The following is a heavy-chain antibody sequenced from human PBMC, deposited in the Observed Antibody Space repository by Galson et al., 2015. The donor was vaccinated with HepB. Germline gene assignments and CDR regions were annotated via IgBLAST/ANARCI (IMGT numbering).Heavy chain of an antibody. J-gene: IGHJ4*02. V-gene: IGHV3-23*01. CDR3: AKYSGYSSGWYDY. CDR2: ISGSGGST. CDR1: GFTFSSYA. D-gene: IGHD6-19*01. Sequence: SLRLSCAASGFTFSSYAMSWVRQAPGKGLEWVSDISGSGGSTYYADSVKGRFTISRGNSKNTLDLQMNSLRAEDTAVYYCAKYSGYSSGWYDYWGQGTLVTVSS.